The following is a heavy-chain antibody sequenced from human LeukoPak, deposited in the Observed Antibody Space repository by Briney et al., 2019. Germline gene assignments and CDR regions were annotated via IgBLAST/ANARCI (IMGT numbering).Heavy chain of an antibody. CDR2: IYHSGST. Sequence: SETLSLTCAVSGYSISSGYYWGWIRQPPGKGLEWIGSIYHSGSTYYNPSLKSRVTISVDTSKNQFSLKLSSVTAADTAVYYCASFRWAIGFEYWGQGTLVTVSS. J-gene: IGHJ4*02. CDR1: GYSISSGYY. D-gene: IGHD2-2*02. CDR3: ASFRWAIGFEY. V-gene: IGHV4-38-2*01.